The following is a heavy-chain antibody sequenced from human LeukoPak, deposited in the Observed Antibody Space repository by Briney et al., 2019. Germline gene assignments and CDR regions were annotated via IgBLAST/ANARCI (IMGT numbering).Heavy chain of an antibody. Sequence: PSETLSLTCSVSGYSISSGYYWGWTRPPTGKGLEGIGSIYHRGSTYYNPSLKRRVNISVDMSKNKFSMKLSSVTAADTAVYYCARMFRSSWYINWFDPWGQGTLVTVSS. V-gene: IGHV4-38-2*02. CDR2: IYHRGST. CDR3: ARMFRSSWYINWFDP. D-gene: IGHD6-13*01. J-gene: IGHJ5*02. CDR1: GYSISSGYY.